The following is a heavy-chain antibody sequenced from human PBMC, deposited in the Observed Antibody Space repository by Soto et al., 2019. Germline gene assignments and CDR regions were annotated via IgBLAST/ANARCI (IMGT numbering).Heavy chain of an antibody. J-gene: IGHJ4*02. CDR1: GFTFSSYG. D-gene: IGHD5-12*01. CDR2: ISYDGSNK. Sequence: GGSLRLSCAASGFTFSSYGMHWVRQAPGKGLEWVAVISYDGSNKYYADSVKGRFTISRDNSKNTLYLQMNSLRAEDTAVYYCAKDVRYSGYDSYYFDYWGQGTLVTVSS. V-gene: IGHV3-30*18. CDR3: AKDVRYSGYDSYYFDY.